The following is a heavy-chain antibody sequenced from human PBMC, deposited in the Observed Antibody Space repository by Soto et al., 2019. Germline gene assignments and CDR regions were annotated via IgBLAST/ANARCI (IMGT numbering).Heavy chain of an antibody. V-gene: IGHV4-39*01. J-gene: IGHJ5*02. Sequence: QLQLQESGPGLVKPSETLSLTCTVSGGSISSSSYYWGWIRQPPGKGLEWIGSIYYSGSTYYNPSLKSRVTISVDTSKNQFSLKLSSVTAADTAVYYCARHLYYSNYGSINWFDPWGQGTLVTVSS. D-gene: IGHD4-4*01. CDR1: GGSISSSSYY. CDR2: IYYSGST. CDR3: ARHLYYSNYGSINWFDP.